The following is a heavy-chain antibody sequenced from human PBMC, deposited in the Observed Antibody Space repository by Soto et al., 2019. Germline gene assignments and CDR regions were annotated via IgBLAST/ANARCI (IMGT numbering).Heavy chain of an antibody. J-gene: IGHJ5*02. CDR1: GFTFSSYS. D-gene: IGHD6-19*01. V-gene: IGHV3-21*01. CDR3: ARAAVAVAGTRWFDP. Sequence: GGSLRLSCAASGFTFSSYSMNWVRQAPGKGLEWVSSISSSSSYIYYADSVKGRFTISRDNAKNSLYLQMNSLRAEDTAVYYCARAAVAVAGTRWFDPWGQGTLVTVSS. CDR2: ISSSSSYI.